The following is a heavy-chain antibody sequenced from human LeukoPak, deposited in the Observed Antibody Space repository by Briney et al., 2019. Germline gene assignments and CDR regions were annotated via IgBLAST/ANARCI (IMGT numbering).Heavy chain of an antibody. CDR3: ARVSGSIAAAGTRYYYYYMDV. CDR1: GGSFSSSTYY. Sequence: SETLSLTCTVSGGSFSSSTYYWGWIRQPPGTELEWIGTIYYSGSTYYNPSLKSRVTISVDTSKNQFSLKLSSVTAADTAVYYCARVSGSIAAAGTRYYYYYMDVWGKGTTVTISS. J-gene: IGHJ6*03. CDR2: IYYSGST. D-gene: IGHD6-13*01. V-gene: IGHV4-39*07.